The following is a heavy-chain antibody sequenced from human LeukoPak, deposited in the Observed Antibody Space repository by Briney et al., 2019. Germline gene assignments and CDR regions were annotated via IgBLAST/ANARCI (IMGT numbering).Heavy chain of an antibody. Sequence: PGGSLRLSCEASGFTLSNSWIHWVRQAPGKGLEWVSAISGSGGSTYYADSVKGRFTISRDNSKNTLYLQMNSLRAEDTAVYYCAKGGVVAATKPFDYWGQGTLVTVSS. CDR3: AKGGVVAATKPFDY. CDR2: ISGSGGST. D-gene: IGHD2-15*01. V-gene: IGHV3-23*01. J-gene: IGHJ4*02. CDR1: GFTLSNSW.